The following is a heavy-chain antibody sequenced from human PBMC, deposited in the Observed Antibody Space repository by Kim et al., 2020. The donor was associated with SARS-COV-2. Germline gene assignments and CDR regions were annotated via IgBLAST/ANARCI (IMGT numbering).Heavy chain of an antibody. Sequence: SETLSLTCTVSGGSISSSSYYWGWIRQPPGKGLEWIGSIYYSGSNYYNPSLKSRVTISVDTSKNQFSLKLSSVTAADTAVYYCARPGYSSGAVDYWGQGTLVTGSS. V-gene: IGHV4-39*01. CDR3: ARPGYSSGAVDY. CDR2: IYYSGSN. D-gene: IGHD6-19*01. CDR1: GGSISSSSYY. J-gene: IGHJ4*02.